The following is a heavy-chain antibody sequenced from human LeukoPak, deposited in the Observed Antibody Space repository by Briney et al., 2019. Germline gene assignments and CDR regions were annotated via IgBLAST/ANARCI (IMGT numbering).Heavy chain of an antibody. J-gene: IGHJ4*02. CDR1: GGSIGSSSYY. CDR3: ASVAPLYSSGFFD. Sequence: SETLSLTCTVSGGSIGSSSYYWGWIRQPPGKGLEWIGSIYYSGSTYYNPSLKSRVTISVDTSKNQFSLKLSSVTAADTAVYYCASVAPLYSSGFFDWGQGTLVTVSS. V-gene: IGHV4-39*01. D-gene: IGHD6-19*01. CDR2: IYYSGST.